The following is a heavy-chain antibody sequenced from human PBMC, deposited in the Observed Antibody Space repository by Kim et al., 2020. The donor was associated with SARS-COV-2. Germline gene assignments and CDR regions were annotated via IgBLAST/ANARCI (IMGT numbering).Heavy chain of an antibody. V-gene: IGHV4-39*01. J-gene: IGHJ3*01. CDR3: ARHQWDGSSWTRVETF. CDR2: VYYSGNS. CDR1: GGSIITTNYY. Sequence: SETLSLTCTVSGGSIITTNYYWAWVRQPPGKGLEWIGSVYYSGNSYYNPSLRSRVAFAVDRSKNQFSLRVASLSVADTARYSCARHQWDGSSWTRVETF. D-gene: IGHD1-26*01.